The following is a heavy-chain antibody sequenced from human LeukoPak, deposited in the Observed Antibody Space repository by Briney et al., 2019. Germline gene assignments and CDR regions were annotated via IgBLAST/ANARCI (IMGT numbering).Heavy chain of an antibody. Sequence: GESLKISCEASGYSFSTHWIAWVRQMPGKGLEWMGLIYPADSDTRYSPSFQGQVTISADKSLSTAFLQWSSLTASDTAIYYCARLRREYDLWSGFSSWGQGTLVSVSS. D-gene: IGHD3-3*01. CDR2: IYPADSDT. CDR3: ARLRREYDLWSGFSS. CDR1: GYSFSTHW. J-gene: IGHJ5*02. V-gene: IGHV5-51*01.